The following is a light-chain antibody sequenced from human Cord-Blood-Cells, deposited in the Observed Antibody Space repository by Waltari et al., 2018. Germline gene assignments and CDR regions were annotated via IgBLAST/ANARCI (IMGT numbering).Light chain of an antibody. CDR3: QQSYSTLT. Sequence: DIQMTQSPSSLSASVADSVTITCRASQSISSYLNWYQQKPGKAPKLLIYAASSLQSGVPSRFSGSGSGTDFTLTISSLQPEDFATYYCQQSYSTLTFGGGTKVEIK. CDR2: AAS. V-gene: IGKV1-39*01. J-gene: IGKJ4*01. CDR1: QSISSY.